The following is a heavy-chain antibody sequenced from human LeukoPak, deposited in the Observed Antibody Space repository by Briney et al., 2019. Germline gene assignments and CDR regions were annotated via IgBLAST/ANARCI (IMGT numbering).Heavy chain of an antibody. CDR2: ISFDGAKI. V-gene: IGHV3-30*04. Sequence: PGRSLRLSCTASGFPFSNYAMDWVRQTPGKGLEWVALISFDGAKIYYADSVKGRFTISRDNSKNTLFLQTNSLTVEDTAVYYCARDPAKGAATYFDYWGQGTLVTVSS. J-gene: IGHJ4*02. D-gene: IGHD2-15*01. CDR1: GFPFSNYA. CDR3: ARDPAKGAATYFDY.